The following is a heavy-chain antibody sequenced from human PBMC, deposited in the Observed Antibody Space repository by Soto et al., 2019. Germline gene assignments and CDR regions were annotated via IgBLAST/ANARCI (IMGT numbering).Heavy chain of an antibody. J-gene: IGHJ4*02. Sequence: ASVKVSCKASGYTLTSYAMHWVRQAPGQRLEWMGWINAGNGNTKYSQKFQGRVTITRDTSASTAYMELSSLRSEDTAVYYCVRDSPIGSTFSGYDGIDYWGQGTLVTVSS. CDR2: INAGNGNT. CDR3: VRDSPIGSTFSGYDGIDY. D-gene: IGHD5-12*01. CDR1: GYTLTSYA. V-gene: IGHV1-3*01.